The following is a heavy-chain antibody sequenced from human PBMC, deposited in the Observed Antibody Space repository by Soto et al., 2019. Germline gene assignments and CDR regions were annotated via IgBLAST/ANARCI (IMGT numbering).Heavy chain of an antibody. CDR3: ARVGCSSTSCYGSWYFDL. V-gene: IGHV3-30-3*01. CDR2: ISYDGSNK. Sequence: QVQLVESGGGVVQPGRSLRLSCAASGFTFSSYAMHWVRQAPGKGLEWVAVISYDGSNKYYADSVKGRFTISRGNSKNTLYLQMNSLRAEDTAVYYCARVGCSSTSCYGSWYFDLWGRGTLVTVSS. CDR1: GFTFSSYA. D-gene: IGHD2-2*01. J-gene: IGHJ2*01.